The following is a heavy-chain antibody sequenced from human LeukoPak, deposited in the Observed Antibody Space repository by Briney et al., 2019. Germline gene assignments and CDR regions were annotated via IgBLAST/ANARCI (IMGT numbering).Heavy chain of an antibody. J-gene: IGHJ6*03. CDR2: ISGSGGST. V-gene: IGHV3-23*01. Sequence: PGGSLRLSCAASGFTFSSYAMSWVCQAPGKGLEWVSAISGSGGSTYYADSVKGRFTISRDNSKNTLYLQMNSLRAEDTAVYYCAKHSCSSTSCYNYYYYMDVWGKGTTVTVSS. CDR3: AKHSCSSTSCYNYYYYMDV. D-gene: IGHD2-2*02. CDR1: GFTFSSYA.